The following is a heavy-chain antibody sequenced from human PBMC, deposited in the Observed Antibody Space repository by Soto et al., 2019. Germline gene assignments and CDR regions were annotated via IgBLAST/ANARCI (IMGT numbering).Heavy chain of an antibody. CDR2: IIPIFGTA. D-gene: IGHD2-8*02. J-gene: IGHJ4*02. V-gene: IGHV1-69*13. CDR1: GGTFSSYA. Sequence: ASVKVSCKASGGTFSSYAISWVRQAPGQGLEWMGGIIPIFGTANYAQKFQGRVTITADESTSTAYMELSSLRSEDTAVYYCARGPDLGTTGGTVFWGQGTLVTISS. CDR3: ARGPDLGTTGGTVF.